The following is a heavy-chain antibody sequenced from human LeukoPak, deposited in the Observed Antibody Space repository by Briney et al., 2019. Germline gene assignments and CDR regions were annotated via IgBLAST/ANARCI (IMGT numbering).Heavy chain of an antibody. V-gene: IGHV3-7*01. CDR3: AEGSNYGDSSF. Sequence: GGSLRLSCAASGFPFSSYWMSWVRQFPGKGLGWVANIKTDGSEIYYVDSVKGRFIVSRDNAKNSLYMQMNSLRAEDTAMYYCAEGSNYGDSSFWGQGTLVTVSS. D-gene: IGHD4-17*01. J-gene: IGHJ4*02. CDR1: GFPFSSYW. CDR2: IKTDGSEI.